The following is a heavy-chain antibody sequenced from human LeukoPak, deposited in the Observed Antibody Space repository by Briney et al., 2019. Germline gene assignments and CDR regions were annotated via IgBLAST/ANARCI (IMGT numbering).Heavy chain of an antibody. V-gene: IGHV4-30-2*01. Sequence: PSETLSLTCAASGGSISSGGYSWSWIRQPPGKGLEWIGYIYHSGSTYYNPSLKSRVTISVDRSKNQFSLKLSSVTAADTAVYYCAGQGSHFDYWGQGTLVTVSS. CDR1: GGSISSGGYS. J-gene: IGHJ4*02. CDR3: AGQGSHFDY. CDR2: IYHSGST.